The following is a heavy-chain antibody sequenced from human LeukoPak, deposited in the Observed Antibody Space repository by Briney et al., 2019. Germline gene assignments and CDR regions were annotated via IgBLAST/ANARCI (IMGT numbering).Heavy chain of an antibody. J-gene: IGHJ6*03. Sequence: KPSETLSLTCTVSGGSISSYYWSWIRQPPGKGLEWIGYIYYSGSTNYNPSLKSRVTISVDTSKNQFSLKLSSVTAADTAVYYCARTTEGGYTYDYFYYYYMDVWGKGTTVTLSS. CDR3: ARTTEGGYTYDYFYYYYMDV. V-gene: IGHV4-59*01. D-gene: IGHD5-18*01. CDR1: GGSISSYY. CDR2: IYYSGST.